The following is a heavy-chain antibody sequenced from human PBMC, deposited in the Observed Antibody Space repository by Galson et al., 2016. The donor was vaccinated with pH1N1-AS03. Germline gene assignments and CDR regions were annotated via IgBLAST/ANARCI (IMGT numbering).Heavy chain of an antibody. V-gene: IGHV3-7*03. Sequence: SLRISCAVSGFTSSRYWMSWVRQAPGKGPEWVANIKQDGSEKYYVDSVKGRFTISRDNATNSLVLQMNSLRAEDTAVDYCATAVRSYFDPWGQGTLVIVSS. CDR3: ATAVRSYFDP. J-gene: IGHJ5*02. CDR2: IKQDGSEK. CDR1: GFTSSRYW.